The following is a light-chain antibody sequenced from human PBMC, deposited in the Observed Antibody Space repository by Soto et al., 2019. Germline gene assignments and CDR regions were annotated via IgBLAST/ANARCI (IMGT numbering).Light chain of an antibody. CDR2: GVT. Sequence: QSALTHPASLSGSRGQSITLSCTDTRSDIGASDYVFWFTQHPGKAPKRMISGVTNRPPGVSHRFLGSSSGNTAYLTISGLQVEDEAEYFCFSFTTTRTHVFGRGTKGTVL. V-gene: IGLV2-14*01. CDR1: RSDIGASDY. CDR3: FSFTTTRTHV. J-gene: IGLJ1*01.